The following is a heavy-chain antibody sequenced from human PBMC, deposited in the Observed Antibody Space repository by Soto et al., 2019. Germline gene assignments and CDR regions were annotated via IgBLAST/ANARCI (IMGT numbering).Heavy chain of an antibody. J-gene: IGHJ5*02. CDR3: ARDLGSSWWNWFDP. V-gene: IGHV3-21*01. D-gene: IGHD6-13*01. CDR1: GFTFSSYS. CDR2: ISSSSSYI. Sequence: PGGSLRLSCAASGFTFSSYSMYWVRQAPGKGLEWVSSISSSSSYIYYADSVKGRFTISRDNAKNSLYLQMNSLRAEDTAVYYCARDLGSSWWNWFDPWGQGTLVTVSS.